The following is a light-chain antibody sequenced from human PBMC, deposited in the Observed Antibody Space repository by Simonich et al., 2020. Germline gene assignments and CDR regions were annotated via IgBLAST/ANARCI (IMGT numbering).Light chain of an antibody. CDR2: DVS. CDR3: SSYTSSSTLV. CDR1: SSDVGGYNY. V-gene: IGLV2-14*03. J-gene: IGLJ2*01. Sequence: QSALTQPASVSGSPGQSITISCTGTSSDVGGYNYVYWYQQHPGQAPKLMIYDVSNRPSGGSNRFSGSKSGNTASLTISGLQAEDEADYYCSSYTSSSTLVFGGGTKLTVL.